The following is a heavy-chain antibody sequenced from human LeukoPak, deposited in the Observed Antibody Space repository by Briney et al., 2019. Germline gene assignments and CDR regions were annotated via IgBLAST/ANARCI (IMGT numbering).Heavy chain of an antibody. CDR2: ISGSGGST. Sequence: GGSLRLSCVASGFTFDTYSMNWIRQAPGKGLEWVSAISGSGGSTYYADSVKGRFTISRDNSKNTLYLQMNSLRAEDTAVYYCARHADGGATSWYFDLWGRGTLVTVSS. CDR3: ARHADGGATSWYFDL. D-gene: IGHD1-26*01. CDR1: GFTFDTYS. V-gene: IGHV3-23*01. J-gene: IGHJ2*01.